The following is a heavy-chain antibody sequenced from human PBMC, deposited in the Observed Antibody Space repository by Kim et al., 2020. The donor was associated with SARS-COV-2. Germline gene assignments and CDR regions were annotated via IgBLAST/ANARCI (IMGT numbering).Heavy chain of an antibody. CDR2: IIPILGIA. Sequence: SVKVSCKASGGTFSSYAISWVRQAPGQGLEWMGRIIPILGIANYAQKFQGRVTITADKSTSTAYMELSSLRSEDTAVYYCARDVTYYYGSGSYYMIYWGQGTLVTVSS. CDR3: ARDVTYYYGSGSYYMIY. D-gene: IGHD3-10*01. J-gene: IGHJ4*02. V-gene: IGHV1-69*04. CDR1: GGTFSSYA.